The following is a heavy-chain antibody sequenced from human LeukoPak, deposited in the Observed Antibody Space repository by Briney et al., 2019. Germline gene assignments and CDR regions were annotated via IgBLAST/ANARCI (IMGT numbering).Heavy chain of an antibody. CDR2: MRNSGSI. Sequence: PSETLSLTCTVSGDSVSSFYWSWIRQPPGEGLEWIAYMRNSGSINYNPSLKSRVTMSVDTSKNQFSLKLTSVTAADTAVYYCVRDWEGFNFDIWGQGTMVTVSS. CDR1: GDSVSSFY. V-gene: IGHV4-59*02. CDR3: VRDWEGFNFDI. D-gene: IGHD1-26*01. J-gene: IGHJ3*02.